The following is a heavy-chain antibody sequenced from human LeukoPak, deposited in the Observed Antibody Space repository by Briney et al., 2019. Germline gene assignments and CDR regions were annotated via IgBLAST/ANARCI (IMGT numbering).Heavy chain of an antibody. J-gene: IGHJ4*02. D-gene: IGHD5-12*01. Sequence: GSLRLSCAASGFTFSSYEMNWVRQAPGEGLEWVAVISYDGSNKYYADSVKGRFTISRENSKNTLYLQMNSLRREDTAVYYCARDENTVATGPDYWGQGTLVTVSS. CDR3: ARDENTVATGPDY. CDR2: ISYDGSNK. V-gene: IGHV3-30-3*01. CDR1: GFTFSSYE.